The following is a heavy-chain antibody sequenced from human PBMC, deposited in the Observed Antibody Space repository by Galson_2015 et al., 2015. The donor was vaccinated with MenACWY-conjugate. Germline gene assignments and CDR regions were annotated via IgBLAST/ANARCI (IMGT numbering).Heavy chain of an antibody. V-gene: IGHV4-59*08. J-gene: IGHJ4*02. Sequence: SETLSLTCIVSGGSVSGYYWSWIRQSPGKGLEWLGYISYSGDTNYNPSLKSRVAISVDTSTNPFSLSLSSVTAADTAMYYCARHLYGGGECYFCYFDYWGQGTLVTVSS. CDR3: ARHLYGGGECYFCYFDY. CDR1: GGSVSGYY. CDR2: ISYSGDT. D-gene: IGHD2-21*01.